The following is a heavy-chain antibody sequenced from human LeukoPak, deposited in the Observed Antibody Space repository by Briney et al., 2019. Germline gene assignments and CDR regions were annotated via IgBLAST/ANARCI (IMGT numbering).Heavy chain of an antibody. J-gene: IGHJ3*02. CDR1: GGSISSSSFY. V-gene: IGHV4-39*02. CDR2: IYYSGST. CDR3: AREGVVPAAMSHRPGGSDAFDI. Sequence: SETLSLTCTVSGGSISSSSFYWGWIRQPRGKGLEWIGSIYYSGSTYYNPSLKSRVTISVDTSKNQFSLKLSSVTAADTAVYYCAREGVVPAAMSHRPGGSDAFDIWGQGTMVTVSS. D-gene: IGHD2-2*01.